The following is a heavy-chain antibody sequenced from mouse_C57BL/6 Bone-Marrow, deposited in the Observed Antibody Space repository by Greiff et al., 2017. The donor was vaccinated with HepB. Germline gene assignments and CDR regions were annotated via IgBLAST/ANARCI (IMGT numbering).Heavy chain of an antibody. J-gene: IGHJ2*01. Sequence: EVQGVESGGGLVKPGGSLKLSCAASGFTFSSYTMSWVRQTPEKRLEWVATISGGGGNTYYPDSVKGRFTISRDNAKNTLYLQMSSLRSEDTALYYCASLNDYHFDYWGQGTTLTVSS. CDR2: ISGGGGNT. D-gene: IGHD2-4*01. CDR3: ASLNDYHFDY. CDR1: GFTFSSYT. V-gene: IGHV5-9*01.